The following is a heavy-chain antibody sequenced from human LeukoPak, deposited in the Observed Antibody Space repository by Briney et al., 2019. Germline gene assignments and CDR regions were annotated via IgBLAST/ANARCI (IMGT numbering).Heavy chain of an antibody. D-gene: IGHD6-6*01. CDR1: LYTSTSYD. J-gene: IGHJ5*02. V-gene: IGHV1-8*01. Sequence: ASLRVSSKASLYTSTSYDINWVRQAPGQGLEWMGWMNPNSGNTGYAQKFQGRVTMTRNTSTSTAYMELSSLRSEDTAVYYCARVWSRTRTDSSSSRNWFDPWGQGTLVTVSS. CDR2: MNPNSGNT. CDR3: ARVWSRTRTDSSSSRNWFDP.